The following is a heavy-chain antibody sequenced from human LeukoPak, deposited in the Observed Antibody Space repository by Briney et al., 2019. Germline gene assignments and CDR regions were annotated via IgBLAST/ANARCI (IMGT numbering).Heavy chain of an antibody. D-gene: IGHD6-13*01. J-gene: IGHJ4*02. Sequence: SETLSLTCTVSGGSIRSSYYYWSWIRQPPGKGLEWIGYIYYSGSTNYNPSLKSRVTISVDTSKNQFSLKLSSVTAADTAVYYCARGRYGAAGTDYWGQGTLVTVSS. CDR1: GGSIRSSYYY. CDR2: IYYSGST. CDR3: ARGRYGAAGTDY. V-gene: IGHV4-61*01.